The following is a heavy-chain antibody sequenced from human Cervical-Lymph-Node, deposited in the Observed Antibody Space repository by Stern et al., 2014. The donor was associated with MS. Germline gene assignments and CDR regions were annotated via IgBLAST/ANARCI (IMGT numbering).Heavy chain of an antibody. CDR2: IFWDDDK. V-gene: IGHV2-5*02. CDR3: AHSSPLVPGLYY. D-gene: IGHD2-8*01. J-gene: IGHJ4*02. CDR1: GFSLSTRGVA. Sequence: ESGPTLVKPTQTLTLTCTFSGFSLSTRGVAVAWIRQPPGKALEWLAPIFWDDDKRYSPALKSRHTITRYTSKTQVVLTLPNMDPVDTATYYCAHSSPLVPGLYYWGQGTLVAVSS.